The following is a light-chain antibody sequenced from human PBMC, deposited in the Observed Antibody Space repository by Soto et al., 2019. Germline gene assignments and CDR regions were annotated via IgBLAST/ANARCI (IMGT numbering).Light chain of an antibody. J-gene: IGKJ4*01. CDR2: DAF. CDR3: QQYNSYSPLT. V-gene: IGKV1-5*01. Sequence: DIQMTQSPSTLSGSVGDRVTITCRASQTISSWLAWYQQKPGKAPKLLIFDAFSLESGVPPRFSGSRSGTEFTLTISSLQPDDYATYYCQQYNSYSPLTFGGGTKVDIK. CDR1: QTISSW.